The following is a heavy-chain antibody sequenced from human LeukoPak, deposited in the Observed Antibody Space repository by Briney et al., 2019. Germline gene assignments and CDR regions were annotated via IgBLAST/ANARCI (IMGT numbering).Heavy chain of an antibody. CDR2: INPSSGST. V-gene: IGHV1-46*01. CDR1: GYTFTSYY. Sequence: VASVKVSCKASGYTFTSYYMHWVRPAPGQGLEWMGIINPSSGSTSYPQKFQGRVTTTRDTSTSTVYMELSSLRSEDTAVYYCAKDQVPSRVVVIDYWGEGTLVTVSS. CDR3: AKDQVPSRVVVIDY. J-gene: IGHJ4*02. D-gene: IGHD3-22*01.